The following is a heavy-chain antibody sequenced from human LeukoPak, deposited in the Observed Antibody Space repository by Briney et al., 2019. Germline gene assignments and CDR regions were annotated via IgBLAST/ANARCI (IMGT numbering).Heavy chain of an antibody. CDR1: GGTFSSYA. Sequence: SVKVSCKASGGTFSSYAISWVRQAPGQGLEWMGGIIPIFGTANYAQKFQGRVTITTDESTSTAYMELSSLRSEDTAVYYCARDQPLGHYNFDYWGQGTLVTVSS. J-gene: IGHJ4*02. CDR3: ARDQPLGHYNFDY. CDR2: IIPIFGTA. D-gene: IGHD3/OR15-3a*01. V-gene: IGHV1-69*05.